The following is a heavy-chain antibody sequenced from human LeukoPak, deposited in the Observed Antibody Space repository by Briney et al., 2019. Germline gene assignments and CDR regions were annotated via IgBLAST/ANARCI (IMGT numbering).Heavy chain of an antibody. J-gene: IGHJ4*02. D-gene: IGHD6-19*01. V-gene: IGHV3-23*01. Sequence: GGSLRLSCAVSGFSVSSFGMSWVRQAPGKGLEWISAISLNGETTWYADSVKGRFTISRDNSKNTLYLQLTSLRAEDTAGYYCAQGFSSGWYPYWGQGSLVSVSS. CDR1: GFSVSSFG. CDR2: ISLNGETT. CDR3: AQGFSSGWYPY.